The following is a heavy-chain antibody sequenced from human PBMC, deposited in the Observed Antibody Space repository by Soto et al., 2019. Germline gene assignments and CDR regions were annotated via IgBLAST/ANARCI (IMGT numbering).Heavy chain of an antibody. D-gene: IGHD3-22*01. CDR1: GGSFSAYY. V-gene: IGHV4-34*01. CDR2: INHSGGT. J-gene: IGHJ1*01. CDR3: ARGSVDTVDSSGFYAS. Sequence: PSETLSLTCAVYGGSFSAYYWSWIRQPPGKGLEWIGEINHSGGTSYNPSLKSRVTISVDTSKSQFSLKLTSVTAADRAVYYCARGSVDTVDSSGFYASCGQGTPVTVSS.